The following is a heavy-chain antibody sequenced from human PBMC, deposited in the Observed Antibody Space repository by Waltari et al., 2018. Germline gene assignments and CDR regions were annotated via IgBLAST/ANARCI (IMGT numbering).Heavy chain of an antibody. V-gene: IGHV4-61*09. CDR3: ARVVGLGNFDY. D-gene: IGHD7-27*01. CDR1: GGSISSGRYY. Sequence: QVQLQESGPGLVKPSQTLSLTCTVSGGSISSGRYYWSWIRQPAGKGLEWIGYIYSSGSTNYNPSLKSRVTISVDTSKNQFSLKLSSVTAADTAVYYCARVVGLGNFDYWGQGTLVTVSS. CDR2: IYSSGST. J-gene: IGHJ4*02.